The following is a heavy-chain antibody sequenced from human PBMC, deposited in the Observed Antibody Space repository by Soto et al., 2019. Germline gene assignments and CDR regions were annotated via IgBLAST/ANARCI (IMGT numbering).Heavy chain of an antibody. CDR3: AKRGAGHYFDY. D-gene: IGHD6-19*01. J-gene: IGHJ4*02. V-gene: IGHV3-23*01. Sequence: EVQLLESGGGLVQPGGSLRLSCAASGFTFSSYAMSWVRQAPGKGLEWVSVISGSGDSTYYADSVKGRLTISRDNSKNTLYLQMNSLRADDTAVYNCAKRGAGHYFDYWGQGTLVTVSS. CDR1: GFTFSSYA. CDR2: ISGSGDST.